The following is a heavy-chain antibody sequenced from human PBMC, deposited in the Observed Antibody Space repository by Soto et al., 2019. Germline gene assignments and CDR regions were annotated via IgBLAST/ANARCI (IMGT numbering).Heavy chain of an antibody. CDR3: ARVAAAGTLYGMDV. CDR1: GYTFTGYG. Sequence: ASVKVSCKASGYTFTGYGISWVRQAPGQGLEWMGWISAYNGNTNYAQKLQGRVTMTTDTSTSTAYMELRSLRSDDTAVYYCARVAAAGTLYGMDVWGQGTTVTVSS. V-gene: IGHV1-18*04. CDR2: ISAYNGNT. J-gene: IGHJ6*02. D-gene: IGHD6-13*01.